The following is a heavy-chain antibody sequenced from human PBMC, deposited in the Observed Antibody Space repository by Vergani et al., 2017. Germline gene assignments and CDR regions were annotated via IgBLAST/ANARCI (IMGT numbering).Heavy chain of an antibody. CDR1: GFTFSSYG. Sequence: QVQLVESGGGVVQPGRSLRLSCAASGFTFSSYGMHWVRQAPGKGLEWVAVIWYDGSNKYYADSVKGRFTISRDNSKNTLYLQMNSLKTEDTAVYYCTTDCSGCIDYWGQGTLVTVSS. CDR2: IWYDGSNK. V-gene: IGHV3-33*01. D-gene: IGHD6-19*01. CDR3: TTDCSGCIDY. J-gene: IGHJ4*02.